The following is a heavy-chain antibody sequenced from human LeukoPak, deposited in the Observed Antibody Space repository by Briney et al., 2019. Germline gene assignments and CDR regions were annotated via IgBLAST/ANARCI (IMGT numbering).Heavy chain of an antibody. CDR1: GGSISSHY. V-gene: IGHV4-59*11. CDR3: ARGGSSTWPGTWFDP. J-gene: IGHJ5*02. CDR2: IYYSGST. D-gene: IGHD6-13*01. Sequence: SETLSLTCTVSGGSISSHYWCWIRQPPGKGLEWIGYIYYSGSTNYNPSLKSRVTISVDTSKNQFSLKLSSVTAADTAVYYCARGGSSTWPGTWFDPWGQGTLVTVSS.